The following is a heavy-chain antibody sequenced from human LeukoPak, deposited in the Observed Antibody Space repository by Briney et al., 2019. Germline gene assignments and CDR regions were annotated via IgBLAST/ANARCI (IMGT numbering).Heavy chain of an antibody. CDR2: ISYDGSNK. CDR3: AKDWGSYRYRSPFDY. J-gene: IGHJ4*02. CDR1: GFTFSSYG. Sequence: GGSLRLSCAASGFTFSSYGMHWVRQAPGKGLEWVAVISYDGSNKYYADSVKGRFTISRDNSKNTLYLQMNSLRAEDTAVYYCAKDWGSYRYRSPFDYWGQGTLVTVSS. V-gene: IGHV3-30*18. D-gene: IGHD3-16*02.